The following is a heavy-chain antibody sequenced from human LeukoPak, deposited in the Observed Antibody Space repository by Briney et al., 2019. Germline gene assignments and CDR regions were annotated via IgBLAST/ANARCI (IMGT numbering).Heavy chain of an antibody. CDR2: INHSGST. J-gene: IGHJ4*02. V-gene: IGHV4-34*01. CDR1: GGSFSGYY. CDR3: ARESRDFWSGYSYYFDY. D-gene: IGHD3-3*01. Sequence: PSETLSLTCAVYGGSFSGYYWSWIRQPPGKGLEWIGEINHSGSTNYNPSLKSRVTMSVDTSKNQFSLKLSSVTAADTAVYYCARESRDFWSGYSYYFDYWGQGTLVTVSS.